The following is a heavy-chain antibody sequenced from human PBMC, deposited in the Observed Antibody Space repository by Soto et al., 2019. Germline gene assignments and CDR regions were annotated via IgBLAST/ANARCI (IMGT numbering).Heavy chain of an antibody. J-gene: IGHJ3*01. CDR2: INPDNGNT. D-gene: IGHD2-8*02. CDR3: ARDILSVGPRANEAFDV. V-gene: IGHV1-3*01. Sequence: QVQLVQAGAEVRKPGASVNISCRASGFSFSDNLINWVRQAPGQSLEWMGWINPDNGNTRYSQTCQGRVTSSRHSSASIAYVEVSDMTSEDTAVYYCARDILSVGPRANEAFDVWGQGTMVTVSS. CDR1: GFSFSDNL.